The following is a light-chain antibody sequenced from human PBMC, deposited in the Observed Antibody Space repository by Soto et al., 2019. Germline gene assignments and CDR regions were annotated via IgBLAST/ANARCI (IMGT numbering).Light chain of an antibody. CDR3: QVWDNRSDHVV. V-gene: IGLV3-21*02. J-gene: IGLJ2*01. CDR2: DDT. CDR1: NIGGKT. Sequence: SYVLTQPPSVSVAPGQTARVSCGGNNIGGKTVHWYKQKPGQAPVLVVYDDTERPSGIPERFSGSNSGNTATLTISRVEAADEADYYCQVWDNRSDHVVFGGGTQLTVL.